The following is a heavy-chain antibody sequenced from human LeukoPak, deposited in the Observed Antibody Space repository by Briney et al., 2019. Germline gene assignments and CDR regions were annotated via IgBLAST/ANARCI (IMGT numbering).Heavy chain of an antibody. CDR2: VNRNSGGT. V-gene: IGHV1-2*02. D-gene: IGHD2-2*01. CDR3: ARPVVPAAISWFDP. Sequence: ASVKVSCKASGYTFTGYDMHWMRQAHGQGLEWMGWVNRNSGGTNYAQKFQGRVTMTRHTYISTPYLELSRLRSDDTAVYYCARPVVPAAISWFDPWGQGTLVSVFS. J-gene: IGHJ5*02. CDR1: GYTFTGYD.